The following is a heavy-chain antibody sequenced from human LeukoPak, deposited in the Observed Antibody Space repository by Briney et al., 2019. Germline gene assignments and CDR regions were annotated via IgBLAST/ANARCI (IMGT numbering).Heavy chain of an antibody. V-gene: IGHV1-2*02. CDR2: INPNTGDT. CDR3: ARDMWQQFVWFDP. CDR1: GYTFTAYY. D-gene: IGHD6-13*01. J-gene: IGHJ5*02. Sequence: ASVKVSCKASGYTFTAYYMHWVRQAPGQGLEWMGWINPNTGDTNSAERFQGRVTMTRDSSISTAYLELSRLTSDDTAVYYCARDMWQQFVWFDPWGQGTLVTVSS.